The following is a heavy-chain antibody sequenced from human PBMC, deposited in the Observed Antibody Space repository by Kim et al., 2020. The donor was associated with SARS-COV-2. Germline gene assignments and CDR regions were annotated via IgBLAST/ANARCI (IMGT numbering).Heavy chain of an antibody. D-gene: IGHD3-10*01. CDR3: ARPRSGSYYSGFGY. Sequence: GGSLRLSCAASGFTFSSYAMHWVRQAPGKGLEWVAVISYDGSNKYYADSVKGRFTISRDNSKNTLYLQMNSLRAEDTAVYYCARPRSGSYYSGFGYWGQGTLVTVSS. J-gene: IGHJ4*02. V-gene: IGHV3-30*04. CDR1: GFTFSSYA. CDR2: ISYDGSNK.